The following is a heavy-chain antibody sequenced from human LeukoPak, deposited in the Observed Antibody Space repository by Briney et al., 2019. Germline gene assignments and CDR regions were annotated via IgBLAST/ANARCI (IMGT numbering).Heavy chain of an antibody. CDR3: ARATYYYDSSGSKGVYFGY. J-gene: IGHJ4*02. Sequence: GGSLRLSCAASGFTFSSYDMHWVRQATGKGLEWVSAIGTAGDTYYPGSVKGRFTISRENAKNSLYLQMNSLRAGDTAVYYCARATYYYDSSGSKGVYFGYWGQGTLVTVSS. CDR1: GFTFSSYD. V-gene: IGHV3-13*04. CDR2: IGTAGDT. D-gene: IGHD3-22*01.